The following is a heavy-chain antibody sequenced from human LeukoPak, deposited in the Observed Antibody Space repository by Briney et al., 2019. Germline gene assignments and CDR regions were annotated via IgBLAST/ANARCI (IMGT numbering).Heavy chain of an antibody. CDR3: ARVQLVLVLDY. D-gene: IGHD6-6*01. Sequence: EWIGSIYYSGSTYYNPSLKSRVTISVDTSKNQFSLKLSSVTAADTAVYYCARVQLVLVLDYWGQGTLVTVSS. V-gene: IGHV4-39*01. J-gene: IGHJ4*02. CDR2: IYYSGST.